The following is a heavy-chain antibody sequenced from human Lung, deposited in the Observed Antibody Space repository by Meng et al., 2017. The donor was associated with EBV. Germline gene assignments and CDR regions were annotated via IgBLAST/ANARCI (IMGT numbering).Heavy chain of an antibody. CDR2: INHSGST. Sequence: VQLQQWGAGLLKPSETLSLTCGVYGGSFSGYYWSWIRQPPGKGLEWIGEINHSGSTNYNPSLKSRVTISVDTSKNQFSLKLSSVTAADTAVYYCARGGMTTVTTYYFDYWGQGTLVTVSS. CDR1: GGSFSGYY. J-gene: IGHJ4*02. V-gene: IGHV4-34*02. D-gene: IGHD4-17*01. CDR3: ARGGMTTVTTYYFDY.